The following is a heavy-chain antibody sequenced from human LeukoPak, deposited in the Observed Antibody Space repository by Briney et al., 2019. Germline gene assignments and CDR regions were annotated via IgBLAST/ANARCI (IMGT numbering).Heavy chain of an antibody. D-gene: IGHD3-10*01. CDR3: ARAWFGEWRGGVTDP. J-gene: IGHJ5*02. V-gene: IGHV4-34*01. CDR2: INHSGST. CDR1: GGSFSGYY. Sequence: SETLSLTCAVYGGSFSGYYWSWIRQPPGKGLEWIGEINHSGSTNYNPSLKSRVTISVDTSKNQFSLKLSSVTAADTAVYYCARAWFGEWRGGVTDPWGQGTLVTVSS.